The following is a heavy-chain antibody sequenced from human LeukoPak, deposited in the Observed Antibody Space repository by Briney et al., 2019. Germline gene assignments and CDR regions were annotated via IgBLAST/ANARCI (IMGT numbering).Heavy chain of an antibody. CDR3: ARDGEPNSSGWFY. CDR1: GFTFSSYA. D-gene: IGHD6-19*01. CDR2: ISYDGSNK. Sequence: GGSLRLSCAASGFTFSSYAMHWVRQAPGKGLEWVAVISYDGSNKYYADSVKGRFTISRDNSKNTLYLQMNSLRAEDTAVYYCARDGEPNSSGWFYWGQGTLVTVSS. J-gene: IGHJ4*02. V-gene: IGHV3-30-3*01.